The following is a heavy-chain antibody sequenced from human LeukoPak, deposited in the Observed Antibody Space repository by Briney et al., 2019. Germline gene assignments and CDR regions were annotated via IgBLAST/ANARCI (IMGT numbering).Heavy chain of an antibody. Sequence: GGSLRLSCAASGFTFSDYYMSWIRQAPGKGLEWVSYISSNYTNYADSVKGRFTISRDNAKNSLSLQMNSLRAEDTAVYYCARLHSSTLDFWGQGTLVTVSS. D-gene: IGHD6-13*01. V-gene: IGHV3-11*03. CDR3: ARLHSSTLDF. CDR1: GFTFSDYY. CDR2: ISSNYT. J-gene: IGHJ4*02.